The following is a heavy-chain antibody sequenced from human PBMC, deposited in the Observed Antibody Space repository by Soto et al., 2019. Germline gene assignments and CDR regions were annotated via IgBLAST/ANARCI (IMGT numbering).Heavy chain of an antibody. CDR2: IWYDGSKK. CDR3: ASEYCSGGRCYYYGMDA. CDR1: GFTFSSYG. D-gene: IGHD2-15*01. Sequence: QVQLVESGGDVVQPGRSLRLSCAASGFTFSSYGMHWVRQAPGKGLEWVAVIWYDGSKKYYADSVKGRFTISRDNSKNTLYLQMNSLRAEDTAVYYCASEYCSGGRCYYYGMDAWGQGTTVTVSS. V-gene: IGHV3-33*01. J-gene: IGHJ6*02.